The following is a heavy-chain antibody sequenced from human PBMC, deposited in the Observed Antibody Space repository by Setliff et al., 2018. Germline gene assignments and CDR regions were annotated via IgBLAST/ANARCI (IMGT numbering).Heavy chain of an antibody. J-gene: IGHJ4*02. CDR2: IRNKANAGYM. CDR1: GFTFSGSA. CDR3: VRAVVIRGSKPLDS. V-gene: IGHV3-72*01. Sequence: GGSLRLSCAVSGFTFSGSAVHWVRQASGKGLEWVGRIRNKANAGYMEYAASVKDRFRISRDDSKNSLYLQMYSLKSDDTAVYYCVRAVVIRGSKPLDSWGQGTLVTVSS. D-gene: IGHD3-10*01.